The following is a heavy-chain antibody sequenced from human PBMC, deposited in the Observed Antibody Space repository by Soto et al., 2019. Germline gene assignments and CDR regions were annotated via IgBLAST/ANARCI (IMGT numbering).Heavy chain of an antibody. V-gene: IGHV4-31*03. Sequence: SETLSLTCTVSGGSISSGGYYWSWIRQHPGKGLEWIGYIYYSGSTYYNPSLKSRVTISVDTSKNQFSLKLSSVTAADTAVYYCARVALAARYPLNWFDPWGQGTLVTVSS. J-gene: IGHJ5*02. D-gene: IGHD6-6*01. CDR2: IYYSGST. CDR3: ARVALAARYPLNWFDP. CDR1: GGSISSGGYY.